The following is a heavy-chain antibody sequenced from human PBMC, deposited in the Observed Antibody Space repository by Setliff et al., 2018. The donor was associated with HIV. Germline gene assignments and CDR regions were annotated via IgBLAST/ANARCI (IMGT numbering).Heavy chain of an antibody. CDR1: GYGFSSYW. CDR3: VRHRSAVAGTRIGYCYYMDV. CDR2: IYPGDSDA. D-gene: IGHD6-19*01. Sequence: GESLKISCKGSGYGFSSYWIGWVRQMPGKGLEWMGIIYPGDSDARYSPSFQGQVTISADKSISTAYLQWSSLKASDTAIYYCVRHRSAVAGTRIGYCYYMDVWGKGTTVTVSS. V-gene: IGHV5-51*01. J-gene: IGHJ6*03.